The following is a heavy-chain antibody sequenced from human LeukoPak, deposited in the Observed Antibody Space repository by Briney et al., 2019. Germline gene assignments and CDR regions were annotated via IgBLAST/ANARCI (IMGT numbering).Heavy chain of an antibody. Sequence: GASVKVSCKASGYTFTGYYMHWVRQAPGQGLEWMGWINPNSGGTNYAQKFQGRVTMTRDTSISTAYMELSRLRSDDTAVYYCARDMEGAGTDFNYYYYYMDVWGKGTTVTVSS. D-gene: IGHD6-19*01. V-gene: IGHV1-2*02. CDR3: ARDMEGAGTDFNYYYYYMDV. J-gene: IGHJ6*03. CDR1: GYTFTGYY. CDR2: INPNSGGT.